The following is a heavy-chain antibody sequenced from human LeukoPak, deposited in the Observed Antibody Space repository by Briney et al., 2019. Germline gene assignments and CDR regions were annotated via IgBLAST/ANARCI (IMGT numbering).Heavy chain of an antibody. V-gene: IGHV3-7*01. CDR3: ARLGAMGD. Sequence: GGSLRLSCAPSGFIVTDAWMSWVRQAPGKGLEWVANIKQDGSEKYYVDSVKGRFTISRDNAKNSLYLQMNSLRAEDTAIYYCARLGAMGDWGQGTLVTVSS. D-gene: IGHD1-26*01. CDR2: IKQDGSEK. J-gene: IGHJ4*02. CDR1: GFIVTDAW.